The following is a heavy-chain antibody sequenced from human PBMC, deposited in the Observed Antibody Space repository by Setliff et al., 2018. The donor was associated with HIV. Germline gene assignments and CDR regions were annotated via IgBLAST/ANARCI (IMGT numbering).Heavy chain of an antibody. D-gene: IGHD6-6*01. CDR1: GGSISSGDYY. J-gene: IGHJ2*01. Sequence: SETLSLTCTVSGGSISSGDYYWTWIRQPAGKGLQWIGRIHTSGNTNYNPSLKSRVTISVDTSKSQFSLKLSSLTAADTAVYYCARKEVIGPRRLYYYLDLWGRGTLVTAPQ. V-gene: IGHV4-61*02. CDR3: ARKEVIGPRRLYYYLDL. CDR2: IHTSGNT.